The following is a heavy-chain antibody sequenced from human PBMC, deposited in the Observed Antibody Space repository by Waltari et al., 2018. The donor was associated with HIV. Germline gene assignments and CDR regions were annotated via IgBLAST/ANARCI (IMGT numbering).Heavy chain of an antibody. J-gene: IGHJ4*02. V-gene: IGHV3-74*01. Sequence: EVQLVESGGGLVQPGGSLRLACPAPTSSFSTHWTQWIRQAPGKGLLWVSYINGDGNDIDYADSVKGRFAISRDNAKKTLYLEMNSLRAEDTAVYYCVGGGGWLIDYWGQGTLVTVSS. CDR2: INGDGNDI. D-gene: IGHD6-19*01. CDR1: TSSFSTHW. CDR3: VGGGGWLIDY.